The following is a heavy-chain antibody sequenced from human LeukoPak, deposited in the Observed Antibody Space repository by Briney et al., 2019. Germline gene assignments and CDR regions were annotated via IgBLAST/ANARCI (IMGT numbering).Heavy chain of an antibody. CDR2: ISAYNGNT. V-gene: IGHV1-18*01. Sequence: ASVKVSCKASGYTFTSYGISWVRQAPGQGLEWMGWISAYNGNTNYAQKLQGRVTMTTDTSTSTAYMELRSLRSDDTAVYYCARDPTLRYFDWLSSYYYYGMDVWGQGTTVTVSS. D-gene: IGHD3-9*01. J-gene: IGHJ6*02. CDR1: GYTFTSYG. CDR3: ARDPTLRYFDWLSSYYYYGMDV.